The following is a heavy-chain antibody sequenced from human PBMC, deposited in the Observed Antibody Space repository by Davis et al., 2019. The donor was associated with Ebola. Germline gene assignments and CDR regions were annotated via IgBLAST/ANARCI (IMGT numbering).Heavy chain of an antibody. Sequence: SETLSLTCAVYGGSFSGYYWSWIRQPPGKGLEWIGEIYHSGSTNYNPSLKSRVTISVDKSKNQFSLKLSSVTAADTAVYYCARARAVAYYYYGMDVWGQGTTVTVSS. D-gene: IGHD6-19*01. J-gene: IGHJ6*02. CDR3: ARARAVAYYYYGMDV. V-gene: IGHV4-34*01. CDR1: GGSFSGYY. CDR2: IYHSGST.